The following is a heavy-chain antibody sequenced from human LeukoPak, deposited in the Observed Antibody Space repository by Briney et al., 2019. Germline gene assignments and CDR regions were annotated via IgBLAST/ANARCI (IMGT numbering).Heavy chain of an antibody. CDR3: ATAPAARSLKSFLDY. Sequence: SETLSLTCAVYGGSFSGYYWSWIRQPPGKGLEWIGEINHSGSTNYNPSLKSRVTISVDTSKNQFSLKLSSVTAADTAVYYCATAPAARSLKSFLDYWGQGTLVTVSS. CDR1: GGSFSGYY. J-gene: IGHJ4*02. CDR2: INHSGST. D-gene: IGHD6-25*01. V-gene: IGHV4-34*01.